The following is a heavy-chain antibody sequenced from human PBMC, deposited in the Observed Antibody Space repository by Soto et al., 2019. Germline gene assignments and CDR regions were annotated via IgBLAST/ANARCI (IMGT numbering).Heavy chain of an antibody. V-gene: IGHV4-34*01. CDR3: ARSNSGYDTPS. CDR2: INHSGST. CDR1: GGSFSGYY. D-gene: IGHD5-12*01. Sequence: QVQLQQWGAGLLKPSETLSLTCAVYGGSFSGYYWSWIRQPPGKGLEWIGEINHSGSTNYNPSLKSRVTISVDTSKNQFSLKLSSVTAADTAVYYCARSNSGYDTPSWGQGTLVTVSS. J-gene: IGHJ4*02.